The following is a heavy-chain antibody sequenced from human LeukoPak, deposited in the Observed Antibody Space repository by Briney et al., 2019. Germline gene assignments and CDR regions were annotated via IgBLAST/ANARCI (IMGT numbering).Heavy chain of an antibody. V-gene: IGHV1-69*13. J-gene: IGHJ6*03. Sequence: GASVKVSCKASGGTFSSYAISWVRQAPGQGLEWMGGIIPIFGTANYAQKFQGRVTITADESTSTAYMELSSLRSEDTAVYYCARGVGATPYYYYYMDVRGKGTTVTVSS. CDR2: IIPIFGTA. CDR3: ARGVGATPYYYYYMDV. CDR1: GGTFSSYA. D-gene: IGHD1-26*01.